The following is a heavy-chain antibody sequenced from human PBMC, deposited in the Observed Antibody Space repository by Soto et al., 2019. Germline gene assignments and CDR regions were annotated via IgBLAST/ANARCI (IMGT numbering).Heavy chain of an antibody. CDR3: AKEKISTSCCNWFDP. J-gene: IGHJ5*02. CDR1: GFTFSNTS. CDR2: IKQDGSAR. V-gene: IGHV3-7*03. Sequence: PGGSLRLSCDASGFTFSNTSMSWVRQAPGKGLEWVATIKQDGSARLYVDSVKGRFTISRDKSKNTLYLQMNSLRAEDTAVYYCAKEKISTSCCNWFDPWGQGTLVTVSS. D-gene: IGHD2-2*01.